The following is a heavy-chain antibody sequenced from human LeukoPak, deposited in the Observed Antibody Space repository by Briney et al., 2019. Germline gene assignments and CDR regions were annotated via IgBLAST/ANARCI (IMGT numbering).Heavy chain of an antibody. CDR2: ITGSGGTT. J-gene: IGHJ6*02. V-gene: IGHV3-23*01. CDR3: ARDQGLTAPPPYGLDV. Sequence: PGGSLRLSCAASGLTFSSFAMNWVRHAPGKGLEWVSSITGSGGTTYYANSVQGRFTISRDNSMNTLYLHMNSLRAEDTAVYYCARDQGLTAPPPYGLDVWGQGTTVIVSS. CDR1: GLTFSSFA. D-gene: IGHD5-18*01.